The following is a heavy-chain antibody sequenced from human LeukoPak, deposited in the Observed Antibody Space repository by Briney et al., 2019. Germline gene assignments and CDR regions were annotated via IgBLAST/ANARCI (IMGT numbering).Heavy chain of an antibody. J-gene: IGHJ4*02. Sequence: SETLSLTCTVSGGSISSSSYYWSWIRQPPGTGLEWIGEINHSGSTNYSPSLKSRVTISVDTSKNQFSLKLSSVTAADTAVYYCASEDYDILTGYYIPSGYWGQGTLVTVSS. V-gene: IGHV4-39*07. D-gene: IGHD3-9*01. CDR1: GGSISSSSYY. CDR2: INHSGST. CDR3: ASEDYDILTGYYIPSGY.